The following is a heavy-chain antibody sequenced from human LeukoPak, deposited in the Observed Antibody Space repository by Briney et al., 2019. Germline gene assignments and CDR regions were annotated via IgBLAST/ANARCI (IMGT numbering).Heavy chain of an antibody. CDR1: GYTFTSYD. D-gene: IGHD2-2*01. V-gene: IGHV1-8*03. J-gene: IGHJ5*02. CDR3: ARGSLLEGIVVVPAAPFDP. CDR2: MNPNSGNT. Sequence: GASVKVSCKASGYTFTSYDINWVRQATGQGLEWMGWMNPNSGNTGYAQKFQGRVTITRNTSISTAYMELSSLRSEDTAVYYCARGSLLEGIVVVPAAPFDPWGQGTLVTVSS.